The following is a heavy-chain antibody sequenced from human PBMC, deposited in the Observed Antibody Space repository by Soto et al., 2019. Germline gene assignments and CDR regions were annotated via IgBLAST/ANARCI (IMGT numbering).Heavy chain of an antibody. D-gene: IGHD2-2*02. CDR1: GYTFTGYY. CDR3: ARGVGYCISTSCYNYGMDV. J-gene: IGHJ6*02. Sequence: ASVKVSCKASGYTFTGYYMHWVRQAPGQGLEWMGWINPNSGGTNYAQKFQGWVTMTRDTSISTAYMELSRLRSDDTAVYYCARGVGYCISTSCYNYGMDVWGQGTTVTVSS. V-gene: IGHV1-2*04. CDR2: INPNSGGT.